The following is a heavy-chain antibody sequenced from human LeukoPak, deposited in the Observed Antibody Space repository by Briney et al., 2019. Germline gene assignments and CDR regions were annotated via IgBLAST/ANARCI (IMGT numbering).Heavy chain of an antibody. CDR2: IIPIFGTA. J-gene: IGHJ4*02. CDR3: ARVSIAAAGTLDY. D-gene: IGHD6-13*01. Sequence: RWASVKVSCKASGGTFSSYAISWVRQAPGQGLEWMGGIIPIFGTANYAQKFQGRVTITTDESTSTAYMELSSLRSEDTDVYYCARVSIAAAGTLDYWGQGTLVTVSS. V-gene: IGHV1-69*05. CDR1: GGTFSSYA.